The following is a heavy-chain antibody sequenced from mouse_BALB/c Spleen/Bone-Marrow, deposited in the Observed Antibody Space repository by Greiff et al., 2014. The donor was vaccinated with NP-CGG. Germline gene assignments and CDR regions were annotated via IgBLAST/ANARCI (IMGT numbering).Heavy chain of an antibody. CDR1: GYTFTNNC. Sequence: QVQLQQSGPELVRPGASVKMSCMASGYTFTNNCIHWVKQRPGQGLEWIGMIDPSNSETRFNQMFKDKATLNVDKSSNTAYMLLSSLPSEDSAVDYCARLDNWYFDVWGAGTTVTVSS. V-gene: IGHV1S127*01. CDR3: ARLDNWYFDV. CDR2: IDPSNSET. J-gene: IGHJ1*01.